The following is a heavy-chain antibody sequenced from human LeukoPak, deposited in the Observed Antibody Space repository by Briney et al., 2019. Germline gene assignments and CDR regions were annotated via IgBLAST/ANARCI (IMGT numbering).Heavy chain of an antibody. V-gene: IGHV4-34*01. D-gene: IGHD4-17*01. Sequence: PSETLSLTCAVYGGSFSGYYWTWIRQPPGKGLEWIGEINHSGSTNYNPSLKSRVTISVDTSKNQFSPKLSSVTAADTAVYYCARDGDYPTPLNWFDPWGQGTLVTVSS. CDR1: GGSFSGYY. CDR3: ARDGDYPTPLNWFDP. J-gene: IGHJ5*02. CDR2: INHSGST.